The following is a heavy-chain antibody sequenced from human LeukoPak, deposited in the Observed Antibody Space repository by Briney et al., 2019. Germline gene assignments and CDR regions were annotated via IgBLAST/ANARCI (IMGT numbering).Heavy chain of an antibody. J-gene: IGHJ4*02. V-gene: IGHV1-2*02. CDR3: ARDVGGYTYGYFDY. CDR1: GYTFTGYY. CDR2: INPNSGDT. Sequence: ASVKVSCKASGYTFTGYYMHWVRQAPGQGLEWMGWINPNSGDTNYAQKFQGRVTMTRDTSISTAYMELSRLRSDDTAVYYCARDVGGYTYGYFDYWGQGTLVTVSS. D-gene: IGHD5-18*01.